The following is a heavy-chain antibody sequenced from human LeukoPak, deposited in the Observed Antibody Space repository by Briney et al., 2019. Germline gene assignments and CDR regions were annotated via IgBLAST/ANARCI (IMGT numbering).Heavy chain of an antibody. J-gene: IGHJ4*02. CDR2: ISGSGGST. Sequence: GGSLRLSCAAPGFTFSSYAMSWVRQAPGKGLEWVSAISGSGGSTYYADSVKGRFTISRDNSKNTLYLQMDSLRAGDTAVYYCAKGTRSVAATPVYWGQGTLVTVSS. V-gene: IGHV3-23*01. CDR1: GFTFSSYA. CDR3: AKGTRSVAATPVY. D-gene: IGHD2-15*01.